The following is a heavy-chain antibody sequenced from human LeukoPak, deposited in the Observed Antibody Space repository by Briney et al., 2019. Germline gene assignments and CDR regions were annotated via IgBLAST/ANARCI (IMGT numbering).Heavy chain of an antibody. CDR2: INEDGSTT. V-gene: IGHV3-74*01. D-gene: IGHD1-26*01. CDR1: GFTFSSNW. CDR3: VRDLGGRSGH. Sequence: GGSLRLSCAAYGFTFSSNWMHWVRQAPGKGLVWVSRINEDGSTTNYADSVRGRSTIFRDNAKNTLYLQMNSLRAEDTAVYYCVRDLGGRSGHWGQGTLVTVSS. J-gene: IGHJ4*02.